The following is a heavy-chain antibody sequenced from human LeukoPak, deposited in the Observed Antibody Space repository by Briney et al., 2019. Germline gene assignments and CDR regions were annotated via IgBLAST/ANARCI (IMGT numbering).Heavy chain of an antibody. D-gene: IGHD3-10*01. J-gene: IGHJ4*02. CDR3: AREYYPRLDY. CDR1: GFSFSDNY. CDR2: IRNKANSYTT. Sequence: PGGSLRLSCAAPGFSFSDNYMDWVRQAPGKGLEWVGRIRNKANSYTTDYAASVRGRFTISRDDSKNSLYLEMNSLKTEDTAVYYCAREYYPRLDYWGQGTLVTVSS. V-gene: IGHV3-72*01.